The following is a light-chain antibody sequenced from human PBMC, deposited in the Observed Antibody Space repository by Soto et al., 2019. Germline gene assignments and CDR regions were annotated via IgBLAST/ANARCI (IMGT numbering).Light chain of an antibody. CDR2: EVT. CDR1: SNDVGIYNY. J-gene: IGLJ3*02. V-gene: IGLV2-14*01. CDR3: SSYTISSTWV. Sequence: QSALTQPASVSGSPGQSSTISCTGTSNDVGIYNYVSWYQQHPGKAPKLIIYEVTNRPSGVSDRFSGSKSDNTASLTISGLQAEDEADYYCSSYTISSTWVFGGGTKLTVL.